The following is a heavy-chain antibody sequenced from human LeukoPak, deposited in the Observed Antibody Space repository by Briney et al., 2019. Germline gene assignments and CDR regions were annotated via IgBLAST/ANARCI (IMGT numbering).Heavy chain of an antibody. J-gene: IGHJ4*02. CDR2: IKGSAEAT. CDR1: GFTFSSYI. D-gene: IGHD6-13*01. V-gene: IGHV3-23*01. Sequence: GGSLRLSCVASGFTFSSYIMTWVRQAPGKGLEWVSTIKGSAEATFYADSVKDRFTISRDNAKNSLYLDMDNLRAEDTAVYYCVRGDSRDYWGQGTLVTVSS. CDR3: VRGDSRDY.